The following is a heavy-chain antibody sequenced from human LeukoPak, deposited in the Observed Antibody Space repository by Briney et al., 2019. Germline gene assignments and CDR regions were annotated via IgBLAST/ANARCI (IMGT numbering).Heavy chain of an antibody. Sequence: ASVKVSCKASGYTFTSYDINWVRQATGQGLEWMGWLNPNSGNTGYAQKFQGRVTITRNTSISTAYMELSSLRSEDTAVYYCARETSGGSSGAFDIWGQGTMVTVSS. V-gene: IGHV1-8*03. J-gene: IGHJ3*02. CDR3: ARETSGGSSGAFDI. D-gene: IGHD6-6*01. CDR2: LNPNSGNT. CDR1: GYTFTSYD.